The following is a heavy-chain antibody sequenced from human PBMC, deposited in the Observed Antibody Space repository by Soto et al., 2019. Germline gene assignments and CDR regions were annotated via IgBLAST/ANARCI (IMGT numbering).Heavy chain of an antibody. CDR2: ISGSGGRI. CDR3: AKEGAGSSGWYSDY. V-gene: IGHV3-23*01. Sequence: EVQLLESGGGLVQPGGSMRLSCAASGFTFSTYAMSWVRQAPGKGLEWVSGISGSGGRIYYADSVKGRCTMSRDNSKNTLYLQMNSLRAEDTAVYYCAKEGAGSSGWYSDYGGQGTLVTVSS. J-gene: IGHJ4*02. CDR1: GFTFSTYA. D-gene: IGHD6-19*01.